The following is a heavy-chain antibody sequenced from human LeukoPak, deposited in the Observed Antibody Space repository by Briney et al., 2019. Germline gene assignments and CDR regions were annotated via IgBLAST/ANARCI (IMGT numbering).Heavy chain of an antibody. CDR2: IYYSGST. J-gene: IGHJ4*02. CDR3: ARQFYDILTGYPYYFDH. CDR1: GGSISNSSYY. Sequence: PSETLSLTCTVSGGSISNSSYYWGWIRQPPVKGLEWIGAIYYSGSTYFDPSLKSRVTMSVDTSKNQFSLKLSSVTAADTAVYYCARQFYDILTGYPYYFDHWGQGTLVTVSS. V-gene: IGHV4-39*01. D-gene: IGHD3-9*01.